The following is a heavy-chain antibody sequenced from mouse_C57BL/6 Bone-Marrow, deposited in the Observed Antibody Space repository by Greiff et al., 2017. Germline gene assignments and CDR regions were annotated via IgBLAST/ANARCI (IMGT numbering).Heavy chain of an antibody. Sequence: GGGLVQPKGSLKLSCAASGFSFNTYAMNWVRQAPGKGLEWVARIRSKSNNYATYYADSVKDRFTISRDDSESLLYLQKKNLKTEDTAMYYCVRQRDSIYAMDYWGQGTSVTVTS. CDR3: VRQRDSIYAMDY. V-gene: IGHV10-1*01. J-gene: IGHJ4*01. CDR2: IRSKSNNYAT. CDR1: GFSFNTYA.